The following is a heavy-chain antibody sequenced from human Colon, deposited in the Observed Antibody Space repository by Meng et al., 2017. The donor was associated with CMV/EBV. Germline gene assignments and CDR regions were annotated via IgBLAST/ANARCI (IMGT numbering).Heavy chain of an antibody. CDR1: GFTFSTYS. CDR2: ISYDSGYI. CDR3: ARVVAVVPLAYPTRYYFYAMDV. Sequence: GESLKISCAASGFTFSTYSMNWVRQAPGKGLEWVSSISYDSGYIYYADSVKGRFTISRDDAKKSLYLQMNSLRAEDTAVYYCARVVAVVPLAYPTRYYFYAMDVWGQGTTVTVSS. J-gene: IGHJ6*02. V-gene: IGHV3-21*01. D-gene: IGHD2-15*01.